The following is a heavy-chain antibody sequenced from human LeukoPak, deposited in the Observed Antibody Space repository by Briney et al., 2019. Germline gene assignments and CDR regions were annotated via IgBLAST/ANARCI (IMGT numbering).Heavy chain of an antibody. V-gene: IGHV3-11*01. D-gene: IGHD3-22*01. CDR2: ISSSGSTI. Sequence: PGGSLRLSCAASGFTFSDYYMSWIRQAPGKGLEWVSYISSSGSTIYYADSVKGRFTISRDNAKNSLYLQMNSLRAEDTAVYYCARTTMIVVVITLLPDAFDIWGQGTMVTVSS. J-gene: IGHJ3*02. CDR1: GFTFSDYY. CDR3: ARTTMIVVVITLLPDAFDI.